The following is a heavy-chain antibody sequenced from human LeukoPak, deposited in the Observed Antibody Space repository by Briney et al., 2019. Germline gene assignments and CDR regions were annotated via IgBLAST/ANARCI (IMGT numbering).Heavy chain of an antibody. J-gene: IGHJ4*02. V-gene: IGHV3-7*01. D-gene: IGHD3-22*01. CDR3: ARDLSFYGSSGSFDY. CDR1: GFTFSSYW. CDR2: IKQDGSEK. Sequence: GGSLRLSCAASGFTFSSYWMSWVRQAPGKGLEWVANIKQDGSEKYYVDSEKGRFTISRDNAKNSLYLQMNSLRAEDTAVYYCARDLSFYGSSGSFDYWGQGTLVTVSS.